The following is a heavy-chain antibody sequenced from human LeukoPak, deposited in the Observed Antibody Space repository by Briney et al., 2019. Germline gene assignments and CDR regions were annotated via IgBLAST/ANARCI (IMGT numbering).Heavy chain of an antibody. Sequence: GASVKVSCKASGYTFTSYAISWVRQAPGQGLEWMGGIIPIFGTANYAQKFQGRVTITTDESTSTAYMELSSLRSEDTAVYYCARISPSVAATDGVNYMDVWGKGTTVTVSS. V-gene: IGHV1-69*05. J-gene: IGHJ6*03. CDR3: ARISPSVAATDGVNYMDV. CDR2: IIPIFGTA. D-gene: IGHD2-15*01. CDR1: GYTFTSYA.